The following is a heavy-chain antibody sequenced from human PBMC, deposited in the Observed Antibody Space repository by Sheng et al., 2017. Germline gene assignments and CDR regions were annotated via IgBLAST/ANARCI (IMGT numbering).Heavy chain of an antibody. Sequence: QVQLQQWGAGLLKPSETLSLTCAVYGGSFSGYYWSWIRQPPGKGLEWIGEINHSGSTNYNPSLKSRVTISVDTSKNQFSLKLSSVTAVDTAVYYCARGLTISDYYGMDVWGQGTTVTVSS. CDR2: INHSGST. CDR1: GGSFSGYY. CDR3: ARGLTISDYYGMDV. J-gene: IGHJ6*02. D-gene: IGHD3-3*01. V-gene: IGHV4-34*01.